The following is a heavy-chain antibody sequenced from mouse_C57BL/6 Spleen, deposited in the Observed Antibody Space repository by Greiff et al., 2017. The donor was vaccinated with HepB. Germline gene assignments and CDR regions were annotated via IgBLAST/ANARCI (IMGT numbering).Heavy chain of an antibody. D-gene: IGHD3-2*02. Sequence: VQLQQSGPELVKPGASVKISCKASGYTFTDYYMNWVKQSHGKSLEWIGDINPKNGGTSYNQKFKGKATLTVDKSSSTAYMELRSLTSEDSAVYYCARSDSSGPFDYWGQGTTLTVSS. CDR3: ARSDSSGPFDY. J-gene: IGHJ2*01. V-gene: IGHV1-26*01. CDR2: INPKNGGT. CDR1: GYTFTDYY.